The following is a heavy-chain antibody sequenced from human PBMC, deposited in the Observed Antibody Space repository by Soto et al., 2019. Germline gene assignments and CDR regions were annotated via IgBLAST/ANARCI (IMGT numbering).Heavy chain of an antibody. CDR2: IIPIFGTA. V-gene: IGHV1-69*13. D-gene: IGHD3-10*01. CDR3: ARDEGSGSYTDYYYYYGMDV. CDR1: GYTFTSYA. J-gene: IGHJ6*02. Sequence: SVKVSCKASGYTFTSYAISWVRQAPGQGLEWMGGIIPIFGTANYAQKFQGRVTITADESTSTAYMELSSLRSEDTAVYYCARDEGSGSYTDYYYYYGMDVWGQGTTVTVSS.